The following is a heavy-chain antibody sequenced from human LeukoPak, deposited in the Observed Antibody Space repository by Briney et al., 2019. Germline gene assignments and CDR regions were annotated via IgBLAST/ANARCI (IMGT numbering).Heavy chain of an antibody. CDR2: INQDGSEK. D-gene: IGHD1-26*01. J-gene: IGHJ3*02. V-gene: IGHV3-7*01. CDR3: AREIVSGSSTRGNDAFDM. Sequence: GGSLRLSCAASTFTFSSYWMTWVRQAPGKGLEWVANINQDGSEKYYVDSVKGRFTISRDNAKNSLYLQMSSLRAEDTAVYYCAREIVSGSSTRGNDAFDMWGQGTMVTVS. CDR1: TFTFSSYW.